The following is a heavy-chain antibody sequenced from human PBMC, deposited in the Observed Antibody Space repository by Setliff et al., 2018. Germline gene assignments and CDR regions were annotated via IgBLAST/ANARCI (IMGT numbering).Heavy chain of an antibody. V-gene: IGHV3-74*01. J-gene: IGHJ4*02. CDR3: ARHNYYGSGIDY. CDR1: GFLVSSYG. CDR2: INSDGSST. D-gene: IGHD3-10*01. Sequence: GGSLRLSCAASGFLVSSYGMHWVRQAPGKGLVWVSRINSDGSSTSYADSVKGRFTISRDNAKNTLYLQMNSLRAEDTAVYYCARHNYYGSGIDYWGQGTLVTVSS.